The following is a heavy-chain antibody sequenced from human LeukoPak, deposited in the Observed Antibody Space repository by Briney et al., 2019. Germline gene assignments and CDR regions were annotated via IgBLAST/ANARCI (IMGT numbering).Heavy chain of an antibody. CDR3: ATGIRFPFNFDY. CDR1: GYTFTSYG. Sequence: ASVKVSCTASGYTFTSYGISWVRQAPGQGPEWMGWISAYNGNTNYAQKLQGRVTMTTDTSTSTAYMELRSLRSDDTAVYYCATGIRFPFNFDYWGQGTLVTVSS. V-gene: IGHV1-18*01. D-gene: IGHD3-16*01. CDR2: ISAYNGNT. J-gene: IGHJ4*02.